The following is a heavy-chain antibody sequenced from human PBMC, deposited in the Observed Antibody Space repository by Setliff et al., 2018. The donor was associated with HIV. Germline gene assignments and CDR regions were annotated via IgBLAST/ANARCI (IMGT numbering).Heavy chain of an antibody. J-gene: IGHJ4*02. Sequence: PSETLSLTCSVSGGSLSSYYWSWIRQPPGKGLEWIGYVYCSGTTNYNPSLKSRVSMSVDTSKNQFSLRLSSVTAADTAVYYCARKYLVNVFDHWGQGMLVTVSS. CDR1: GGSLSSYY. D-gene: IGHD3-22*01. CDR2: VYCSGTT. CDR3: ARKYLVNVFDH. V-gene: IGHV4-59*01.